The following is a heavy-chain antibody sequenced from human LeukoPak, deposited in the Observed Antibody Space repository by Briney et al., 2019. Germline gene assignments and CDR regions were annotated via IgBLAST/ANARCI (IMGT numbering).Heavy chain of an antibody. Sequence: GGSLTLSCAASGFTFSNAWMNWVRQAPGKGLEWVGRIKSKTDGGTTDYAVPVKGRFTISRDDSKNTLYLQMNSLKTEDTAVYYCTTSLAGAFRANYYYGMDVWGQGTTVTVSS. CDR1: GFTFSNAW. V-gene: IGHV3-15*07. J-gene: IGHJ6*02. CDR3: TTSLAGAFRANYYYGMDV. CDR2: IKSKTDGGTT. D-gene: IGHD3-10*01.